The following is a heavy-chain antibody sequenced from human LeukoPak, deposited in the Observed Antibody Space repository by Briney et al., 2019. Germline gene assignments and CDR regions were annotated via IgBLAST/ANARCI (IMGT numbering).Heavy chain of an antibody. D-gene: IGHD3-22*01. Sequence: ASVKVSCKASGYTFTSYDINWVRQATGQGREWMGWMNPNSGNTGYAQKFQGRVTMTRNTSISTAYMELSSLRSEDTAVYYCARSELRQTRWYYYDSTGPNWFDPWGQGTLVTVSS. V-gene: IGHV1-8*01. CDR3: ARSELRQTRWYYYDSTGPNWFDP. J-gene: IGHJ5*02. CDR2: MNPNSGNT. CDR1: GYTFTSYD.